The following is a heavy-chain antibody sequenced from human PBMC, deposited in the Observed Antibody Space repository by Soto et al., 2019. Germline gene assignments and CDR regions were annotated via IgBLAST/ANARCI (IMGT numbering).Heavy chain of an antibody. V-gene: IGHV3-21*04. CDR3: TKRGEGSGPYYFDL. D-gene: IGHD3-10*01. CDR1: GFTFSSYS. J-gene: IGHJ4*02. CDR2: ISSSSSYI. Sequence: GGSLRLSCAASGFTFSSYSMNWVRQAPGKGLEWVSSISSSSSYIYYADSVKGRFTISRDNANNSLYLQMNSLRAEDTAIYYCTKRGEGSGPYYFDLLGQGTLVTVSS.